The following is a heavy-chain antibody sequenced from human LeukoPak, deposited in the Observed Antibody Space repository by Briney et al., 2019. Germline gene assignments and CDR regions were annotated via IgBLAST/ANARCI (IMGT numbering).Heavy chain of an antibody. J-gene: IGHJ4*02. Sequence: SETLSLTCSVSGGSISSSNWWSWVRQPPGKGLEWIGEIYQSGSTHYNPTLKSRVTMSVDKSRNQFSLSLTSVTAADTAVYYCARGEQYGSGTVQFDYWGQGTLVTVSS. V-gene: IGHV4-4*02. CDR1: GGSISSSNW. CDR3: ARGEQYGSGTVQFDY. D-gene: IGHD3-10*01. CDR2: IYQSGST.